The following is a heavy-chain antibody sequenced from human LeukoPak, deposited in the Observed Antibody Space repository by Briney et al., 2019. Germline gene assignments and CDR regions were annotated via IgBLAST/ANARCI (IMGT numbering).Heavy chain of an antibody. Sequence: PSETLSLTCTVSGGSISSYYWSWIRQPPGKGLEWIGYIYYSGSTNYNPSLKSRVTISVDTSKNQFSLKLSSVTAADTAVYYCARVDLWFGELSGFDYWGQGTLVTASS. V-gene: IGHV4-59*01. CDR1: GGSISSYY. J-gene: IGHJ4*02. CDR2: IYYSGST. D-gene: IGHD3-10*01. CDR3: ARVDLWFGELSGFDY.